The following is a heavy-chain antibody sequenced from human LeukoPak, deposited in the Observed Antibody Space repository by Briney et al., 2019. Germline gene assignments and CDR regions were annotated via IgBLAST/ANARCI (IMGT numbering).Heavy chain of an antibody. J-gene: IGHJ4*02. CDR2: ISHDGNNR. CDR3: AKDIRTGWYTPGY. V-gene: IGHV3-30*18. D-gene: IGHD6-19*01. CDR1: GFTFSSYG. Sequence: GGSLRLSCAASGFTFSSYGMHWVRQAPGKGLEWVSVISHDGNNRYYADSVKGRFTISRDNSKNTLYLQMNSLRAEDTAFYYCAKDIRTGWYTPGYWGQGTLVTVSA.